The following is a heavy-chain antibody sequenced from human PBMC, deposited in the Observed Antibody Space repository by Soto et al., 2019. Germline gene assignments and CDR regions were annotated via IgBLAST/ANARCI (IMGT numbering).Heavy chain of an antibody. CDR3: AIDLSPMIVVHLDY. J-gene: IGHJ4*02. V-gene: IGHV3-23*01. Sequence: EVQLLESGGGLVQPGGSLRLSCAASGFTFSSYAMSWVRQAPGKGLEWVSAISGSGGSTYYADSVKGRFTISRDNSKNTLYLQMNSLRAEDTAVYYCAIDLSPMIVVHLDYWGQGTLVTVSS. CDR2: ISGSGGST. CDR1: GFTFSSYA. D-gene: IGHD3-22*01.